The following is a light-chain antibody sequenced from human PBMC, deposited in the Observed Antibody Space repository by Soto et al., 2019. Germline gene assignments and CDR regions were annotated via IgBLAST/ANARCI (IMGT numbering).Light chain of an antibody. J-gene: IGKJ2*01. CDR1: QSVSSSY. CDR3: QQYGSSPGT. Sequence: EIVLTQSPGTLSLSPGERATLSCRASQSVSSSYLAWYQQKPGQAPRLLIYGASSRATGIPDRFSGSGSGTDFTLTISRLEPEDFAVYYCQQYGSSPGTFVQGTKLEIK. CDR2: GAS. V-gene: IGKV3-20*01.